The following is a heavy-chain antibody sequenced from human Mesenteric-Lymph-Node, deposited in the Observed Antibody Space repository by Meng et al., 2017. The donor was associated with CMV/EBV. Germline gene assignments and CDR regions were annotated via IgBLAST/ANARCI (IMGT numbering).Heavy chain of an antibody. CDR3: AIRSSGSPH. CDR2: INHSGST. J-gene: IGHJ1*01. D-gene: IGHD3-10*01. Sequence: LSLTCAVYGGSFSGYYWSLIRQPPGKGLEWIGEINHSGSTNYNPSLKSRVTISVDTSKNQFSLKLSSVTAADTAVYYCAIRSSGSPHWGQGTLVTVSS. V-gene: IGHV4-34*01. CDR1: GGSFSGYY.